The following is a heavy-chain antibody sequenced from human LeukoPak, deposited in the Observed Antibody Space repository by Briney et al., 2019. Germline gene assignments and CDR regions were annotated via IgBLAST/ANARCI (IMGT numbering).Heavy chain of an antibody. V-gene: IGHV3-74*01. D-gene: IGHD4-17*01. CDR2: INSDGSST. J-gene: IGHJ4*02. CDR1: GFTFSSYW. CDR3: ARASRDYGDHGDY. Sequence: GGSLRLSCAASGFTFSSYWMHWVRQAPGEGLVWVSRINSDGSSTSYADSVKGRFTISRDNAKNTLYLQMNSLRAEDTAVYYCARASRDYGDHGDYWGQGTLVTVSS.